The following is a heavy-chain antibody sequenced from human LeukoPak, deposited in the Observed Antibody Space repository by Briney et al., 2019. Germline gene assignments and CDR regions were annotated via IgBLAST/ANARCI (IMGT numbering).Heavy chain of an antibody. CDR1: GFSVSGYW. CDR3: ASSRSGSYFLFDY. J-gene: IGHJ4*02. Sequence: PGGSLRLSCAVSGFSVSGYWMTWVRQAPGKGLEWVAVISYDGSNKYYADSVKGRFTISRDNSKNTLYLQMNSLRAEDTAVYYCASSRSGSYFLFDYWGQGTLVTVSS. D-gene: IGHD3-10*01. CDR2: ISYDGSNK. V-gene: IGHV3-30*19.